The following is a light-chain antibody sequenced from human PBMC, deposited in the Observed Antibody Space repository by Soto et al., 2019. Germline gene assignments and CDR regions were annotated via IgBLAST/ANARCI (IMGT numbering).Light chain of an antibody. CDR3: TSYSTSNSYV. V-gene: IGLV2-14*01. CDR1: SSDVGGYNF. J-gene: IGLJ1*01. Sequence: QSALTQPASVSGSPGQSITISCTGSSSDVGGYNFVSWYQQHPGKAPKLMIYEVSNRPSGVSNRFSGSKSGNTASLTISGLQAEDEADDYCTSYSTSNSYVFGAGTKLTFL. CDR2: EVS.